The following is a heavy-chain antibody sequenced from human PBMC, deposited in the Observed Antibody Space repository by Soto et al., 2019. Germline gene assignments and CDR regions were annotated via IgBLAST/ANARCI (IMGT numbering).Heavy chain of an antibody. CDR2: IIPIFGTA. V-gene: IGHV1-69*01. D-gene: IGHD1-26*01. Sequence: QVQLVQSGAEVKKPGSSVKGSCKASGVTFSNSVISWVRQAPGHGLEWMGGIIPIFGTANYAQKVQGRVRIIAAESTSTDSLELTRLRSADTAVYDCARAPILGGATIDANYLDYWCQGTLVTVSS. CDR3: ARAPILGGATIDANYLDY. J-gene: IGHJ4*02. CDR1: GVTFSNSV.